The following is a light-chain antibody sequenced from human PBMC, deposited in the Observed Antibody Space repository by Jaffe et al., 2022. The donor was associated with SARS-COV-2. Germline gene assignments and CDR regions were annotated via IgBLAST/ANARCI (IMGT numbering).Light chain of an antibody. V-gene: IGKV1-39*01. J-gene: IGKJ3*01. CDR2: GIS. Sequence: DIQMTQSPSSLSASVGDRVTITCRASQNINTYLHWYQQKAGKAPKLLLSGISSLQSGVPSRFSGSGSSTDFTLTISSLQPEDFATYFCQQTFSAPFTFGPGTKVDF. CDR3: QQTFSAPFT. CDR1: QNINTY.